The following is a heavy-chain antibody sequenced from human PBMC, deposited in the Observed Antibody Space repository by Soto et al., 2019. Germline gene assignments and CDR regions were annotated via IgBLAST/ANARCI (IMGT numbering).Heavy chain of an antibody. Sequence: ETLSLTCTVSGGSISSYYWSWIRQPPGKGLEWIGYIYYSGSTNYNPSLKSRVTISVDTSKNQFSLKLSSVTAADTALYYCARSDGRYWGQGTLVTVSS. CDR2: IYYSGST. CDR3: ARSDGRY. V-gene: IGHV4-59*01. J-gene: IGHJ4*02. CDR1: GGSISSYY.